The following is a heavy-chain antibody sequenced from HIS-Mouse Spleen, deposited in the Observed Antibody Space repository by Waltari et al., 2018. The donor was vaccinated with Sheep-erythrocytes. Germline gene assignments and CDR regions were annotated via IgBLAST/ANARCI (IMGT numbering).Heavy chain of an antibody. Sequence: QPGGSLRLSCAASGFTVSSNYMSWVRQAPGKGLEWVSVIYSGGSTYYADSVKGRFTISRDNSKNTLYLQMNSLRAEDTAVYYCAKVRTVNYWYFDLWGRGTLVTVSS. D-gene: IGHD1-1*01. CDR1: GFTVSSNY. CDR3: AKVRTVNYWYFDL. V-gene: IGHV3-66*02. J-gene: IGHJ2*01. CDR2: IYSGGST.